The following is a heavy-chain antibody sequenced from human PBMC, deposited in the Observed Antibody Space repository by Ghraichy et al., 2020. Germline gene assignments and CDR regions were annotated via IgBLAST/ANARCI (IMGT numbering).Heavy chain of an antibody. D-gene: IGHD2-8*02. CDR1: GYTFTTYV. J-gene: IGHJ4*02. Sequence: ASVKVSCKASGYTFTTYVLHWLRQAPGQGLEWMGWINSYNGDTKYAQKVQGRVTMTTDTSTSTAYMELRSLRSDDTAVYYCARGGPYCSGGVCYFLDSWGQGTLVTVSS. CDR2: INSYNGDT. CDR3: ARGGPYCSGGVCYFLDS. V-gene: IGHV1-18*04.